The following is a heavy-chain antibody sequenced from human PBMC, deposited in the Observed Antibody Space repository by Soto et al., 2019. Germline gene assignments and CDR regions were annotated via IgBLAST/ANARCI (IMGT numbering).Heavy chain of an antibody. D-gene: IGHD5-18*01. V-gene: IGHV3-30*18. Sequence: QVKLVESGGGVVQPGRSLRLSCAASGFTFTTYGMHWVRQGPGKGLEWVAVISYDGSNKYYADSVKGRFTISRDDSKNTLFLQMNSLRTEDTAVYYCAKEIHGYPYGSDAFDIWGQGTMVTVSS. CDR3: AKEIHGYPYGSDAFDI. CDR1: GFTFTTYG. J-gene: IGHJ3*02. CDR2: ISYDGSNK.